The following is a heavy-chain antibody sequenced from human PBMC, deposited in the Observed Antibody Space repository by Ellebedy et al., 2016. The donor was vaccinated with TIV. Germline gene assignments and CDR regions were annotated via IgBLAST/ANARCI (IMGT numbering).Heavy chain of an antibody. CDR1: GYTFTTYA. CDR2: TNAGNGNT. D-gene: IGHD5-18*01. CDR3: AKQGGYSYGSPFDY. V-gene: IGHV1-3*01. J-gene: IGHJ4*02. Sequence: AASVKVSCKASGYTFTTYAMHWVRQAPGQRLEWMAWTNAGNGNTKYSQKFQGRVTITRDTSATTVYMVLSSLRSEDTAVYYCAKQGGYSYGSPFDYWGQGTLVTVSS.